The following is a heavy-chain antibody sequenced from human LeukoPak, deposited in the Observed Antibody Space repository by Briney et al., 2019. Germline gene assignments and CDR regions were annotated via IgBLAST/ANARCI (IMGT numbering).Heavy chain of an antibody. CDR3: AKGDDSAGGEYYYYYYMDV. J-gene: IGHJ6*03. CDR2: ISGSGGST. Sequence: GGSLRLSCAASGFTFSSYAMSWVRQAPGKGLEWVSAISGSGGSTYYADSVKGRFTISRDNSKNTLYLQMNSLRAEDTAVYYCAKGDDSAGGEYYYYYYMDVWGKGTTVTVSS. D-gene: IGHD3-16*01. CDR1: GFTFSSYA. V-gene: IGHV3-23*01.